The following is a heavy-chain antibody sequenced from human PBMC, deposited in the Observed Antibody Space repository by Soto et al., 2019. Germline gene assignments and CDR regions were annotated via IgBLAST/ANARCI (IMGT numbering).Heavy chain of an antibody. CDR3: GRDRGGIVVASRGIASYYYDIDF. Sequence: GGSLRLSCAASGFTVSSNYMSWVRQAPGKGLEWVSVIYSGGSTFYAESVMGRFTISTDNSTNTLYLQLKSMRAEDTTADYCGRDRGGIVVASRGIASYYYDIDFWGQGTMVTVSS. CDR1: GFTVSSNY. J-gene: IGHJ6*02. D-gene: IGHD1-26*01. V-gene: IGHV3-53*01. CDR2: IYSGGST.